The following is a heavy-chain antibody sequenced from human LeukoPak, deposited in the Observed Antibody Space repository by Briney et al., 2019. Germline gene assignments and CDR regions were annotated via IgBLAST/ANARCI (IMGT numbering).Heavy chain of an antibody. CDR3: ARGAPPQN. V-gene: IGHV4-30-2*01. CDR2: IYHSGST. Sequence: SQTLSLTCTVSGGSISSGGYYWSWIRQPPGKGLEWIGYIYHSGSTYYNPSLKSRVTISVDRSKNHFSLNLTSVTAADTAVYYCARGAPPQNWGQGALVTVSS. CDR1: GGSISSGGYY. J-gene: IGHJ4*02.